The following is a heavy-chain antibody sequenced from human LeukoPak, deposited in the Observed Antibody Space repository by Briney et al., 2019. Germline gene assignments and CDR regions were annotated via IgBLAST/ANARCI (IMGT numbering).Heavy chain of an antibody. J-gene: IGHJ6*02. Sequence: SETLSLTCAVYGGSFSGYYWSWIRQPPGKGLEWIGEINHSGSTNYNPSLKSRVTISVDTSKNQFSLKLSSVTAADTAVYYCARGRDYYYYGMDVWGQGTTVTVS. V-gene: IGHV4-34*01. CDR1: GGSFSGYY. CDR3: ARGRDYYYYGMDV. CDR2: INHSGST.